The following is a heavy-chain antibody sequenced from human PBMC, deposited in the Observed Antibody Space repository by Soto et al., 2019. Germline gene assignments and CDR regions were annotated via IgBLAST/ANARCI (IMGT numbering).Heavy chain of an antibody. Sequence: EEQLLESGGGLAQPGGSLRLSCAASGFTFRGYAMSWVRQAPGKGPEWVSGISGSGDSTYHAKSVKGRFIISRDNSKNTLYLEINSLRAEDTAVYYCANAYGASHYPFACWGQGTLVAVSS. CDR3: ANAYGASHYPFAC. J-gene: IGHJ4*02. D-gene: IGHD1-26*01. CDR2: ISGSGDST. V-gene: IGHV3-23*01. CDR1: GFTFRGYA.